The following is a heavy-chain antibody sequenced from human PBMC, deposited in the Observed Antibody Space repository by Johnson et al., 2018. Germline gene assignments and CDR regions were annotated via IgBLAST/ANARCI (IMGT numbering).Heavy chain of an antibody. Sequence: EVQLVESGGGLVQPGRSLRLSCTASGFTFGDYAMSWFRQAPGKGLEGVGFIRSKAYGGTTEYAASVEGRFTISRDDSKSIAYLQMNSLKTEDTAVYYCTRAGVATAMVTFRASFQHWGQGTLVTVSS. J-gene: IGHJ1*01. CDR3: TRAGVATAMVTFRASFQH. CDR1: GFTFGDYA. V-gene: IGHV3-49*03. D-gene: IGHD5-18*01. CDR2: IRSKAYGGTT.